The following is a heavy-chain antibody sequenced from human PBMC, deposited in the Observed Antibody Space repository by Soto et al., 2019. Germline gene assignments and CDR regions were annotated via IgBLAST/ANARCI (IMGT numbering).Heavy chain of an antibody. D-gene: IGHD1-26*01. CDR2: MNPYSGNI. V-gene: IGHV1-8*01. J-gene: IGHJ4*02. Sequence: QVQVVQSGAEVKKPGASVQVSCKASGYTFTSYDIHWVRQATGQGLEWMGWMNPYSGNIGYAQKFQGRLTMTRNTSISTAYMELSSLRSEDTAIYYCARVFTVRRGSGSDYWGQGTLVTVSS. CDR1: GYTFTSYD. CDR3: ARVFTVRRGSGSDY.